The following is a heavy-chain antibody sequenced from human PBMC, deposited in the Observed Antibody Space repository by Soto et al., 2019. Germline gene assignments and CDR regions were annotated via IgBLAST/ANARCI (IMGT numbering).Heavy chain of an antibody. V-gene: IGHV3-73*01. CDR1: GFTFSGSA. CDR3: TSHGQQWLGNRDFDY. Sequence: EVQLVESGGGLVQPGGSLKLSCAASGFTFSGSAMHWVRQASGKGLEWVGRIRSKANSYATAYAASVKGRFTISRDDSKNTAYLQMNSLKTEDRAVYYCTSHGQQWLGNRDFDYWGQGTLVTVSS. D-gene: IGHD6-19*01. CDR2: IRSKANSYAT. J-gene: IGHJ4*02.